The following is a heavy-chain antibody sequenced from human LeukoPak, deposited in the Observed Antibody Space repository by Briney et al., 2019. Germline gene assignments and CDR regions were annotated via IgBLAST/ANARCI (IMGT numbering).Heavy chain of an antibody. V-gene: IGHV4-39*01. J-gene: IGHJ4*02. D-gene: IGHD6-19*01. CDR2: IYYSGST. CDR1: GGSISSSSYY. Sequence: SETLSLTCTVSGGSISSSSYYWGWIRQPPGKGLEWIGGIYYSGSTYCNPSLKSRVTISVDTSKNQFSLKLSSVTAADTAVYYCARHDSSSGEDYWGQGTLVTVSS. CDR3: ARHDSSSGEDY.